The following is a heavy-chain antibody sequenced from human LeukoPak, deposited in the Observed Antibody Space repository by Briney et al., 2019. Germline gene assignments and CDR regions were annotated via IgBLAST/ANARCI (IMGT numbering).Heavy chain of an antibody. CDR3: ARYCSSTSCRDDAFDI. J-gene: IGHJ3*02. V-gene: IGHV3-7*01. CDR2: IKQDGSEK. D-gene: IGHD2-2*01. CDR1: GFTFSSYW. Sequence: GGSLRLSCAASGFTFSSYWMSWVRQAPGKGLEWVANIKQDGSEKYYVDSVKGRFTISRDNAKNSLYLQMNSLRAEDTAVYYCARYCSSTSCRDDAFDIWGQGTMVTVSS.